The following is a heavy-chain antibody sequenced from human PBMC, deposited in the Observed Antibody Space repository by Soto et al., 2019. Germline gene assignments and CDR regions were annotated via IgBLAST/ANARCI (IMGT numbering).Heavy chain of an antibody. D-gene: IGHD2-21*02. V-gene: IGHV1-2*02. CDR3: VYYCAKSNFCGDQYFQYGPDV. CDR2: INPKSGAT. Sequence: ASVKVSCKASGYRFTGYGLHWVRQAPGQGLQWMGWINPKSGATDYAQKFQGRVTMTREMSTNTAYLELSGLRSDDTADDTAVYYCAKSNFCGDQYFQYGPDVWCKAITVTVSS. J-gene: IGHJ6*04. CDR1: GYRFTGYG.